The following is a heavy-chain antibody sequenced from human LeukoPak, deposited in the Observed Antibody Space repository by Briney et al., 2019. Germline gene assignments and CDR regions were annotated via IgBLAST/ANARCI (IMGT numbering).Heavy chain of an antibody. D-gene: IGHD6-19*01. CDR2: IYSGGTT. V-gene: IGHV3-66*01. CDR1: GFTVSSDY. CDR3: TGGGSVPATRSFDY. Sequence: QAGGSLRLSCSASGFTVSSDYMSWVRQAPGKGLAWLSVIYSGGTTYYADSVKGRFTISRDNSKNTVYLQMNSLRVEDTAMYYCTGGGSVPATRSFDYWGQGTLVTVSS. J-gene: IGHJ4*02.